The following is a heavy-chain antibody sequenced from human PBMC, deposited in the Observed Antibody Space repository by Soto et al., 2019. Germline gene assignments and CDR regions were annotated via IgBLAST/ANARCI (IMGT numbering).Heavy chain of an antibody. CDR1: GGSFSGYY. V-gene: IGHV4-34*01. J-gene: IGHJ4*02. D-gene: IGHD2-15*01. CDR2: INHSGST. CDR3: ARGVHCSGGSCYNPVDY. Sequence: QVQLQQWGAGLLKPSETLSLTCAVYGGSFSGYYWSWIRQPPGKGLEWIGEINHSGSTNYNPSLKSRVTISVDTPKNQFSLKLSSVTAADTAVYYCARGVHCSGGSCYNPVDYWGQGTLVTVSS.